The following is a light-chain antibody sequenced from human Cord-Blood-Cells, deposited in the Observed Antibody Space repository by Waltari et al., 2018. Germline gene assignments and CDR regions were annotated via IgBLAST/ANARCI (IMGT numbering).Light chain of an antibody. Sequence: QSALTQPASVSGSPGQSITISCTGTSSDVGGYNYVSWYQQHPGKAPKLMIYDVSNRPSGVYNRFSGSKSGNTASLTISGLQAEDEADYYCSSYTSSCYVFGTGTKVTVL. CDR2: DVS. CDR3: SSYTSSCYV. CDR1: SSDVGGYNY. J-gene: IGLJ1*01. V-gene: IGLV2-14*01.